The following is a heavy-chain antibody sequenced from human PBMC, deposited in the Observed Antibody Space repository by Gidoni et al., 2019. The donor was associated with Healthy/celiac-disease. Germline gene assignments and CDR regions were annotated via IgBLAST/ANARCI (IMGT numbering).Heavy chain of an antibody. J-gene: IGHJ5*02. D-gene: IGHD3-10*01. Sequence: EVQLLESGGGLVQPGGSLRLSCAAAGFTFSSYAMSWVRQAPGKGLEWVSAISGSGGSTYYADSVKGRFTISRDNSKNTLYLQMNSLRAEDTAVYYCAKRQELLWFGELFPDWFDPWGQGTLVTVSS. CDR2: ISGSGGST. V-gene: IGHV3-23*01. CDR1: GFTFSSYA. CDR3: AKRQELLWFGELFPDWFDP.